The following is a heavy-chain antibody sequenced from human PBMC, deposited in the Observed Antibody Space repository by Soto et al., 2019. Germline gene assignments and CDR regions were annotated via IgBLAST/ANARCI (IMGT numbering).Heavy chain of an antibody. CDR2: MYYSGTT. CDR3: ASTYPGSPNLFDI. Sequence: SETLSLTCSVSGGSISSSFWSWIRQPPGKGLEWVGSMYYSGTTDYNPSLKSRITISVDTSKKQFSLKLKSVTAADTALYYCASTYPGSPNLFDIWGLGTLVTVSS. CDR1: GGSISSSF. J-gene: IGHJ4*02. V-gene: IGHV4-59*01. D-gene: IGHD1-26*01.